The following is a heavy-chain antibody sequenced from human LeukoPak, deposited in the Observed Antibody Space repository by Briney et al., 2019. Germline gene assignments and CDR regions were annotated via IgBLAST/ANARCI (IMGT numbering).Heavy chain of an antibody. V-gene: IGHV3-66*01. CDR1: GLTVSNYY. CDR3: ARAAVFMITFGYFDY. CDR2: IYTAGST. Sequence: PGGSLRLSCAASGLTVSNYYMSWVRQVPGRGLEWVSVIYTAGSTYYADSVKGRFTISRDNSKNTLYLQMNSLRAEDTAVYYCARAAVFMITFGYFDYWGQGTLVTVSS. J-gene: IGHJ4*02. D-gene: IGHD3-16*01.